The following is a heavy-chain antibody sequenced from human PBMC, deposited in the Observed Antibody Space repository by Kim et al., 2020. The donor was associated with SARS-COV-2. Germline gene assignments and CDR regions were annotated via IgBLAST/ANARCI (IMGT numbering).Heavy chain of an antibody. D-gene: IGHD1-1*01. V-gene: IGHV4-39*07. CDR2: T. Sequence: TYYHPSLKSRVTISVDTSKNQFSLKLSSVTAADTAVYYCAREGTGDYGDYWGQGTLVTVSS. CDR3: AREGTGDYGDY. J-gene: IGHJ4*02.